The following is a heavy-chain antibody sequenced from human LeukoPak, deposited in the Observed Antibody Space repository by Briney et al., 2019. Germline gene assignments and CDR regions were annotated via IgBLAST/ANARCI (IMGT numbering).Heavy chain of an antibody. V-gene: IGHV3-30*03. J-gene: IGHJ4*02. CDR3: ARVWGVTKFGIDY. CDR1: GFTFSSYG. D-gene: IGHD3-10*02. CDR2: ISYDGSNK. Sequence: GGSLRLSCAASGFTFSSYGMHWVRQAPGKGLEWVAVISYDGSNKFYADSVKGRFTISRDNSKNTLYLQMDSLRAEDTAVYYCARVWGVTKFGIDYWGQGTLVTVSS.